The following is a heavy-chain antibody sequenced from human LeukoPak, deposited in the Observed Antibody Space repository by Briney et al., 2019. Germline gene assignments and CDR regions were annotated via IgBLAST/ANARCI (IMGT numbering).Heavy chain of an antibody. CDR1: GGSISSSSYY. V-gene: IGHV4-39*07. Sequence: PSETLSLTCTVSGGSISSSSYYWGWIRQPPGKGLEWIGSIYYSGSTYYNPSLKSRVTISVDTSKNQFSLKLSSVTAADTAVYYCARGKAPTVTTYMDVWGKGTTVTVSS. CDR2: IYYSGST. D-gene: IGHD4-11*01. CDR3: ARGKAPTVTTYMDV. J-gene: IGHJ6*03.